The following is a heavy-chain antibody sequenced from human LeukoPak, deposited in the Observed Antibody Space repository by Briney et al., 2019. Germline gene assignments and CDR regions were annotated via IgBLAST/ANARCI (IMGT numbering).Heavy chain of an antibody. CDR3: AKVGSYHDFDY. Sequence: GGSLRLSCAASGFTFDDYAMHWVRHAPGKGLEWVSGISWNSGSIGYADSVKGRFTISRDNAKNSLFLQMNSLRAEDTAVYYCAKVGSYHDFDYWGQGTLVTVSS. V-gene: IGHV3-9*01. CDR2: ISWNSGSI. J-gene: IGHJ4*02. D-gene: IGHD3-22*01. CDR1: GFTFDDYA.